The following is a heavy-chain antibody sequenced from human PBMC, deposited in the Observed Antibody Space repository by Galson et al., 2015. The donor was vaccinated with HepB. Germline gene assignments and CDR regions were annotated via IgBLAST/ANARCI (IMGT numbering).Heavy chain of an antibody. V-gene: IGHV7-4-1*02. D-gene: IGHD3-10*01. Sequence: SVKVSCKASGYIFMSYALNWVRQAPGQGLEWMAWINTVTGNPTYAQDFTGRFVFSLDSSVSTAYLQINTLQAEDTAVYFCRRSGAGGNAFDFWGQGTMGTVSS. J-gene: IGHJ3*01. CDR2: INTVTGNP. CDR1: GYIFMSYA. CDR3: RRSGAGGNAFDF.